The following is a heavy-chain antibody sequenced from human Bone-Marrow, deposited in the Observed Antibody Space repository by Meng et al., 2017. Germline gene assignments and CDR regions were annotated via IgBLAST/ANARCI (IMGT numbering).Heavy chain of an antibody. J-gene: IGHJ6*02. Sequence: LSLTCAASGFTFSDYYMSWIRQAPGKGLEWVSYISSSGSTIYYADSVKGRFTISRDNAKNSLYLQMNSLRAEDTAVYYCARVGAYGSGSYYNVRYYYYGMDVWGQGTTVTVSS. CDR2: ISSSGSTI. CDR1: GFTFSDYY. V-gene: IGHV3-11*04. D-gene: IGHD3-10*01. CDR3: ARVGAYGSGSYYNVRYYYYGMDV.